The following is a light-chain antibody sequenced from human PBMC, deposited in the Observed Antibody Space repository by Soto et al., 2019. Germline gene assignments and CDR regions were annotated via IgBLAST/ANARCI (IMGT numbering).Light chain of an antibody. CDR3: QQYNSYSWT. CDR1: QGISNY. V-gene: IGKV1-5*01. J-gene: IGKJ1*01. CDR2: DAS. Sequence: DIQMTQSPSSLSASVGARVTITCRASQGISNYLAWYQQKPGKVPNLLIYDASILESGVPSRFSGSGSGTEFTLTISSLQPDDVATYYCQQYNSYSWTFCQGTKVDIK.